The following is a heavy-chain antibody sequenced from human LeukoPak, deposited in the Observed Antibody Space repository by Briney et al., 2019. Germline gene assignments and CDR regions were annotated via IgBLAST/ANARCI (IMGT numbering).Heavy chain of an antibody. Sequence: GGSLRLSCAASGFTFSSYWMSWVRQAPGKGLQWVANIKQDGSEKYYVDSVKGRFTISRDNSKNTLYLQMNSLRAEDTAVYYCARDGTYDSSGYYYGVFDYWGQGTLVTVSS. D-gene: IGHD3-22*01. CDR1: GFTFSSYW. CDR3: ARDGTYDSSGYYYGVFDY. V-gene: IGHV3-7*05. J-gene: IGHJ4*02. CDR2: IKQDGSEK.